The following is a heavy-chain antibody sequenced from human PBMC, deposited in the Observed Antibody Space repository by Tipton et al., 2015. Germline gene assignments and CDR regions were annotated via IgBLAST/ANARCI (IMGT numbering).Heavy chain of an antibody. J-gene: IGHJ5*02. CDR3: ARDWARGCNGAICYGNWFDP. V-gene: IGHV4-61*02. D-gene: IGHD2-15*01. CDR2: IYTS. CDR1: GGSIVSDTYY. Sequence: TLSLTCTVSGGSIVSDTYYWSWIRQPTGKGLEWIGRIYTSGITNYGITNYNPSLKSLVAISVDTSTNQFSLKLSSVTASDTAVYYCARDWARGCNGAICYGNWFDPWGQGTLVTVSS.